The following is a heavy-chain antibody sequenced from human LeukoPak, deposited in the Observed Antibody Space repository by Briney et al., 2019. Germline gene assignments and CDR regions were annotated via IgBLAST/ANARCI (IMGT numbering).Heavy chain of an antibody. V-gene: IGHV3-74*01. D-gene: IGHD5-18*01. CDR2: INSDGSIT. CDR1: GFTFDDYA. J-gene: IGHJ6*02. CDR3: ARDAVDTANAV. Sequence: GGSLRLSCAASGFTFDDYAMHWVRQAPGKGLVWVSHINSDGSITSYADSVKGRFTISRDNAKNTLYLQMNSLRAEDTAVYYCARDAVDTANAVWGQGTTVTVSS.